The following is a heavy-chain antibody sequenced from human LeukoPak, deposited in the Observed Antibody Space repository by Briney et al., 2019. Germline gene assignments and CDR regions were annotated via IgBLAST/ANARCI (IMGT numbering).Heavy chain of an antibody. D-gene: IGHD3-10*01. CDR2: IIPIFGKE. CDR1: GGTFSSYA. V-gene: IGHV1-69*13. Sequence: GSSVKVSCKASGGTFSSYAISWVRQPPGQGLEGMGGIIPIFGKENYAQKFQGRATITADESTRTDYMELSCLRTEDTAAYYCAGGKAQWFGELVWFDPWGQGTLVTVSS. J-gene: IGHJ5*02. CDR3: AGGKAQWFGELVWFDP.